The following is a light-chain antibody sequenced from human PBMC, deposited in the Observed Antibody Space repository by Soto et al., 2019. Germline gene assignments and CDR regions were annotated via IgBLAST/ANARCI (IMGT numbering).Light chain of an antibody. CDR1: SSDVGDYDY. V-gene: IGLV2-14*01. J-gene: IGLJ1*01. CDR3: SSYTSSRSLV. CDR2: EVS. Sequence: QSALAQPASLSGSPGQSITISCTGTSSDVGDYDYVSWYQQHPGKAPKLIIYEVSDRPSGVSNRFSGSKSANTASLTISGLQAEDEADYFCSSYTSSRSLVFGTGTRSPS.